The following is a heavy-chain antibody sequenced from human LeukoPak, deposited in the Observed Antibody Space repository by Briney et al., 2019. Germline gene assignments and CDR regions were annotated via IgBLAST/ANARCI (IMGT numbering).Heavy chain of an antibody. Sequence: PSETLSLTCTVSGGSISSGGYYWSWIRQHPGKGLEWIGYIYYSGSTYYNPSLKSRVTISVDTSKNQFSLKLSSVTAADTAVYYCASARRGYSYGYPYYYYGTDVWGQGTTVTVSS. CDR3: ASARRGYSYGYPYYYYGTDV. D-gene: IGHD5-18*01. CDR2: IYYSGST. CDR1: GGSISSGGYY. J-gene: IGHJ6*02. V-gene: IGHV4-31*03.